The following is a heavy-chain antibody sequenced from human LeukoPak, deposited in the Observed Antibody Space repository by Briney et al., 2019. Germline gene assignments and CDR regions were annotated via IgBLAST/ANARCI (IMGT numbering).Heavy chain of an antibody. J-gene: IGHJ4*02. V-gene: IGHV1-69*04. CDR1: GGTFSSYA. CDR2: IIPILGVA. Sequence: SVKVSCKASGGTFSSYAISWLRQAPGQRLEWMGRIIPILGVANQAQKFQGRVTITADKSTSTAYMELSSLRSEDTAVYYCARDRISQQTYSYDSSAYPFDYWGQGTLVTVSS. D-gene: IGHD3-22*01. CDR3: ARDRISQQTYSYDSSAYPFDY.